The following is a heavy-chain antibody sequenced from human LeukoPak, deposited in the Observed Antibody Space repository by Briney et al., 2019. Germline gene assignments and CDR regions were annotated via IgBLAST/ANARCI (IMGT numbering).Heavy chain of an antibody. V-gene: IGHV3-9*01. D-gene: IGHD5-24*01. CDR2: ISWNSGST. CDR3: AKDTELQLWPPVGPHYGMDV. J-gene: IGHJ6*02. CDR1: ESTFDHA. Sequence: GGSLRLSCTASESTFDHAMHWVRQTPGKGLEWVSGISWNSGSTGYADSVKGRFTISRDNAKNSLYLQMNSLRPEDTALYYCAKDTELQLWPPVGPHYGMDVWGQGTTVTVSS.